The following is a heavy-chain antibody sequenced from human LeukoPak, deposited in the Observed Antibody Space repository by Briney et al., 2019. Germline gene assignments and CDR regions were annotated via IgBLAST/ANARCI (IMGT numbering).Heavy chain of an antibody. CDR1: GFTFSSYA. CDR3: ARANGVIYGSWYGDY. Sequence: SGGSLRLSCAASGFTFSSYAMSWVRQAPGKGLEWVSGINWNGGSTGYADSVKGRFTISRDNAKNSLYLQMNSLRAEDTALYHCARANGVIYGSWYGDYWGQGTLVTVSA. CDR2: INWNGGST. D-gene: IGHD6-13*01. J-gene: IGHJ4*02. V-gene: IGHV3-20*01.